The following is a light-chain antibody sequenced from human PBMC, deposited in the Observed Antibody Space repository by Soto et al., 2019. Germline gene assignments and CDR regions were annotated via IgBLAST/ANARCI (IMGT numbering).Light chain of an antibody. CDR2: GAS. CDR3: QQYGSSRTWT. V-gene: IGKV3-20*01. J-gene: IGKJ1*01. CDR1: QSVSSSY. Sequence: EIVLTQSPGTLSLYPGERATLSCRASQSVSSSYLAWYQHKPGQAPRLLIYGASSRATGIPDRFSGSGSGTDFTLTISRLEPEDFAVYYCQQYGSSRTWTFGQGTKVDIK.